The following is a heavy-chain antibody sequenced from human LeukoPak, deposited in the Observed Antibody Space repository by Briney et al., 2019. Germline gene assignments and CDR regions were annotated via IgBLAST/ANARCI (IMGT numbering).Heavy chain of an antibody. CDR2: TSHSGRT. CDR1: GGSISGYN. J-gene: IGHJ3*02. V-gene: IGHV4-59*08. D-gene: IGHD3-22*01. CDR3: ARRDYDGRLPYAFDI. Sequence: PSETLSLTCSVSGGSISGYNWGWIRQTPGKGLEWIGYTSHSGRTNYNPSLKSRVAISVDTSKNQFSLRLRSMTAADTAVYYCARRDYDGRLPYAFDIWGQGTVATVSS.